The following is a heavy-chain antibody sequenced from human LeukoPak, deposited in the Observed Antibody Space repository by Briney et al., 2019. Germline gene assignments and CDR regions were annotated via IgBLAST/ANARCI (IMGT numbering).Heavy chain of an antibody. CDR3: AKDRGVATPKPYDY. D-gene: IGHD5-12*01. Sequence: GGSLRLSCAASGSTFSSYAMSRVRQAPGKGLEWVSAISGSGGSTYYADSVKGRFTISRDNSKNTLYLQMNSLRAEDTAVYYCAKDRGVATPKPYDYWGQGTLVTVSS. CDR2: ISGSGGST. CDR1: GSTFSSYA. V-gene: IGHV3-23*01. J-gene: IGHJ4*02.